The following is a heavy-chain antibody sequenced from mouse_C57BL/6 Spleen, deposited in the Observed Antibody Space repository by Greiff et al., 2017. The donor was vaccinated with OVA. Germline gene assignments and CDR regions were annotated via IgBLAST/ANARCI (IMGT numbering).Heavy chain of an antibody. Sequence: EVMLVESGGGLVQPGGSLKLPCAASGFTFSAYGLAWVRQAPRKGPGWVAFFRHLAYSIYYADTVTGRFTITRENAKNTLYLEMSSLRSEDTAMYYCAIERNYEDFEGWGTGTTVTVSS. CDR2: FRHLAYSI. J-gene: IGHJ1*03. CDR3: AIERNYEDFEG. V-gene: IGHV5-15*01. D-gene: IGHD1-1*01. CDR1: GFTFSAYG.